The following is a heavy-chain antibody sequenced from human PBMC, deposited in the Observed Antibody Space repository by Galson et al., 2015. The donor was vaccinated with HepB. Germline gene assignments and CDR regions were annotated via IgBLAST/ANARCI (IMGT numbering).Heavy chain of an antibody. D-gene: IGHD3-10*01. CDR3: AREVGGSGSYYNPNYYYYYGMDV. CDR1: GFTFSGYS. CDR2: ISSSSSYI. V-gene: IGHV3-21*01. J-gene: IGHJ6*02. Sequence: SLRLSCAASGFTFSGYSMNWVRQAPGKGLEWVSSISSSSSYIYYADSVKGRFTISRDNAKNSLYLQMNSLRAEDTAVYYYAREVGGSGSYYNPNYYYYYGMDVWGQGTTVAVSS.